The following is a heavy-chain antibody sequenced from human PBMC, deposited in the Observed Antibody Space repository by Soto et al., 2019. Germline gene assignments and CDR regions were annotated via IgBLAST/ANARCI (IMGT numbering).Heavy chain of an antibody. CDR3: AREVGGTQFDY. V-gene: IGHV4-30-4*01. CDR2: IYYSGST. Sequence: QVQLQESGPGLVKPSQTLSLTCTVSGGSISSGDYYWSWIRQPPGKGLEWIGYIYYSGSTYYNPSLRGQVTISVATSKNQFSLKLSFVTAADRAVYYCAREVGGTQFDYWGQGTLVTVSP. CDR1: GGSISSGDYY. D-gene: IGHD6-19*01. J-gene: IGHJ4*02.